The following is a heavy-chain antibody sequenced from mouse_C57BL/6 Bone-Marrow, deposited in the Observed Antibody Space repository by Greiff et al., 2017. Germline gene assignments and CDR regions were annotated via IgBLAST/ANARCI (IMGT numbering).Heavy chain of an antibody. CDR1: GYTFTSYW. D-gene: IGHD1-1*01. CDR2: IDPSDSYT. CDR3: ARQGYGSSYFYAMDY. Sequence: QVQLQQPGAELVKPGASVKLSCKASGYTFTSYWMQWVKQRPGQGLEWIGEIDPSDSYTNYNQKFKGKATLTVDTSSSTAYMQLSSLTSEDSAVYYCARQGYGSSYFYAMDYWGQGTSVTVSS. J-gene: IGHJ4*01. V-gene: IGHV1-50*01.